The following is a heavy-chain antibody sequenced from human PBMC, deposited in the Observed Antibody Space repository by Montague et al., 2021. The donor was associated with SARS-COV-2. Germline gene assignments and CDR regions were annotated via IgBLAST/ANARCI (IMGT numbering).Heavy chain of an antibody. CDR1: GFTFSSYE. V-gene: IGHV3-48*03. D-gene: IGHD3-10*01. J-gene: IGHJ6*02. CDR2: ISSSGSTI. Sequence: SLRLSCAASGFTFSSYEMNWVRQAPGKGLEWVSHISSSGSTIYYAYSAKGQFTISRENAKNSLYLQMHSLRAEDKAVYYCASLCTIVRGVISGEGYYYYGMDVWGQRTTVTVSS. CDR3: ASLCTIVRGVISGEGYYYYGMDV.